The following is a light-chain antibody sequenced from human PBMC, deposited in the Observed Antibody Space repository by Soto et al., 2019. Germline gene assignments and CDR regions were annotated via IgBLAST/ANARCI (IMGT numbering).Light chain of an antibody. CDR1: GSDVGGYDY. V-gene: IGLV2-14*01. J-gene: IGLJ3*02. Sequence: QSVLTQPASVSGSPGQSITISCTGTGSDVGGYDYVSWYQQHPGRAPKLMIYDVSRPPSGVSNRFSGSKSGNTASLTISGLQAEDEAHYYCKSYTSSSTLVFGGGTKLTVL. CDR2: DVS. CDR3: KSYTSSSTLV.